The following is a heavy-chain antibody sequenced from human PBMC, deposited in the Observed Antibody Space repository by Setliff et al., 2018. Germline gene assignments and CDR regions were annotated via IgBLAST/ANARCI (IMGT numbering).Heavy chain of an antibody. CDR3: ARGSRFGTIVYRGDYYMDV. D-gene: IGHD3-10*01. V-gene: IGHV7-4-1*02. CDR1: GYTFTNYA. CDR2: INTNTGNP. Sequence: ASVKVSCKASGYTFTNYAMTWMRQAPGQGLEYMGWINTNTGNPIYAQGFTGRFVFSLDTPVSTAYLQISSLKSEDSAVYYCARGSRFGTIVYRGDYYMDVWGKGTTVTAP. J-gene: IGHJ6*03.